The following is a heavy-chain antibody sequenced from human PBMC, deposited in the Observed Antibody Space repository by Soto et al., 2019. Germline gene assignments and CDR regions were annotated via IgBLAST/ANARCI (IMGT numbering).Heavy chain of an antibody. CDR1: GFTICRYG. Sequence: GGSLRVSCAASGFTICRYGMDWVRQAPRKGLEWVATIKHDGSEQYYVDSVKGRFIVSRDNAKNSLFLQMNGLRVEDTAVYFCARAMGTDGWSNHPFDIWGQGTMVTVSS. CDR2: IKHDGSEQ. J-gene: IGHJ3*02. D-gene: IGHD6-19*01. CDR3: ARAMGTDGWSNHPFDI. V-gene: IGHV3-7*04.